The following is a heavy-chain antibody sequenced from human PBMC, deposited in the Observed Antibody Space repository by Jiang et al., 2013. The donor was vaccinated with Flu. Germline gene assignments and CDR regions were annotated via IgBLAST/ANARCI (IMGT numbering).Heavy chain of an antibody. CDR3: ARHPGYRGDLFDY. Sequence: GSGLVKPSETLSLTCTVSGGSISSYYWSWIRQPPGKGLEWIGYIYYSRNTNYNPSLKSRVTISVDTSKNQFSLKLSSVTAADTAVYYCARHPGYRGDLFDYWGQGTLVTVSS. CDR1: GGSISSYY. V-gene: IGHV4-59*08. CDR2: IYYSRNT. J-gene: IGHJ4*02. D-gene: IGHD3-10*01.